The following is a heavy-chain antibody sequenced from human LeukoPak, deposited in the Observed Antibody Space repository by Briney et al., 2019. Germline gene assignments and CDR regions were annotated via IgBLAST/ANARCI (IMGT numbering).Heavy chain of an antibody. CDR2: IYYSGST. D-gene: IGHD3-10*01. CDR3: ARDGMVRGVTRGWFDP. V-gene: IGHV4-39*07. CDR1: GGSISSSSYY. Sequence: PSETLSLTCTVSGGSISSSSYYWGWIRQPPGKGLEWIGSIYYSGSTYYNPSLKSRVTISVDTSKNQFSLKLSSVTAADTAVYYCARDGMVRGVTRGWFDPWGQGTLVTVSS. J-gene: IGHJ5*02.